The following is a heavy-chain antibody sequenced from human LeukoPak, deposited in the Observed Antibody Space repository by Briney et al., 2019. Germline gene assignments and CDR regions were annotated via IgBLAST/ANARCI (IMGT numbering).Heavy chain of an antibody. D-gene: IGHD6-6*01. CDR3: ARVTRIAARQFYYMDV. CDR2: IIPIFGTA. Sequence: GASVKVSCKASGGTFSSYAISWVRQAPGQRLEWMGGIIPIFGTANYAQKFQGRVTITADESTSTAYMELSSLRSEDTAVYYCARVTRIAARQFYYMDVWGKGTTVTVSS. CDR1: GGTFSSYA. J-gene: IGHJ6*03. V-gene: IGHV1-69*13.